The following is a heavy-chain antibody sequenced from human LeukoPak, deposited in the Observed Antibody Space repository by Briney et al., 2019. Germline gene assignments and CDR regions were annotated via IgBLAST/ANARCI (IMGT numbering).Heavy chain of an antibody. D-gene: IGHD3-10*01. CDR3: ASLLTPYHGSGGGGMDV. J-gene: IGHJ6*02. CDR1: GFTFSTHW. CDR2: ISGDGSMT. Sequence: GGSMRLSCAASGFTFSTHWMYWVRQAPGKELVWVSRISGDGSMTSYADSVKGRFTISRDNAKDTLLLQMTSLRVEDTAVYSCASLLTPYHGSGGGGMDVWGQGTTVTDS. V-gene: IGHV3-74*01.